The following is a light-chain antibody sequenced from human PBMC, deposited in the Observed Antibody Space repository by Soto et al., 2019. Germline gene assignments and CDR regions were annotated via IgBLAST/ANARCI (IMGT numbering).Light chain of an antibody. CDR2: DAS. V-gene: IGKV3-11*01. J-gene: IGKJ2*01. CDR1: QSVGTY. Sequence: EIVLTQSPATLSLSPGERATLSCRASQSVGTYLAWYQHNPGQAPRLLIYDASNRATGIPARFSGSGSGTDFTLTISSPEPEDFAVYYCQQRYNWTKTFGKGTKLEIK. CDR3: QQRYNWTKT.